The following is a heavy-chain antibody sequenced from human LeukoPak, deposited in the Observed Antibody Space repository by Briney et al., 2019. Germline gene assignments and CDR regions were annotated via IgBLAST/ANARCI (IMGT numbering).Heavy chain of an antibody. CDR3: ARDIPITGSGDWFDP. Sequence: PGGSLRLSCAASGFTFSRYWMSWVRQAPGKGLEWVANIKQDGGEKYSVDSVKGRFTISRDNAKNSLYLQMNSLRAEDTAVYYCARDIPITGSGDWFDPWGQGTLVTVSS. D-gene: IGHD1-14*01. J-gene: IGHJ5*02. CDR2: IKQDGGEK. V-gene: IGHV3-7*01. CDR1: GFTFSRYW.